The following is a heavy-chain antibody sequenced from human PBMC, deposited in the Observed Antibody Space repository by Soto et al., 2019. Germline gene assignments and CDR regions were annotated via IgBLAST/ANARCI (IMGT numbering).Heavy chain of an antibody. CDR1: EFTFSSYE. Sequence: QVQLVESGGGVVQPGRSLRLSCAASEFTFSSYEMHWVRQAPGKGREWVAAISYDGSKKYYADSVKGRFTISRDNSKNTLYLQINSLRAEDTAVYYCAREEEALDYWGQGTLVTVSS. V-gene: IGHV3-30-3*01. CDR3: AREEEALDY. CDR2: ISYDGSKK. J-gene: IGHJ4*02.